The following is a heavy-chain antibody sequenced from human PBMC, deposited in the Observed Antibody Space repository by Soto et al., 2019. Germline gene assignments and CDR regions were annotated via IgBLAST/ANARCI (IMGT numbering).Heavy chain of an antibody. CDR3: ARDSYGDYTPPFFDY. J-gene: IGHJ4*02. CDR1: GYTFTSYG. CDR2: INPNSGGT. Sequence: ASVKVSCKASGYTFTSYGISWVRQAPGQGLEWMGWINPNSGGTNYAQKFQGWVTMTRDTSISTAYMELSRLRSDDTAVYYCARDSYGDYTPPFFDYWGQGTLVTVSS. D-gene: IGHD4-17*01. V-gene: IGHV1-2*04.